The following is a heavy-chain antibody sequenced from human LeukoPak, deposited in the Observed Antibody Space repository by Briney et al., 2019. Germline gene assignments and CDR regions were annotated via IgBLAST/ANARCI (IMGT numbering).Heavy chain of an antibody. V-gene: IGHV4-39*07. J-gene: IGHJ4*02. CDR1: GGSISSSSYY. CDR2: IYYSGST. CDR3: ARDGVDSY. Sequence: SETLSLTCTVSGGSISSSSYYWGWIRQPPGKELEWIGSIYYSGSTYYNPSLKSRVTISVDTSKNQFSLKLSSVTAADTAVYYCARDGVDSYWGQGTLVTVSS. D-gene: IGHD2-15*01.